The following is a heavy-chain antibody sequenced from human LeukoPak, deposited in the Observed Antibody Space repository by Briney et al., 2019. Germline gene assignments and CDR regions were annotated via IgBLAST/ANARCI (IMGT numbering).Heavy chain of an antibody. CDR3: ARGPYRRNQKVYYYYMDV. CDR2: ICYSGST. CDR1: GGSISSYY. V-gene: IGHV4-59*01. D-gene: IGHD1-26*01. Sequence: SETLSLTCTVSGGSISSYYLSWLRQPPGKGLEWLGYICYSGSTNYNPSLKSRVTISVDTSKNQFSLKLSSVTAVDTAVYYCARGPYRRNQKVYYYYMDVWGKGTTVTVS. J-gene: IGHJ6*03.